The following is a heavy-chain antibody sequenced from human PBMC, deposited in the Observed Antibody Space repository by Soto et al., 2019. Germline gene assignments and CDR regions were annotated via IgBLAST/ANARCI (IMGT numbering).Heavy chain of an antibody. CDR2: ISGSGGST. D-gene: IGHD1-20*01. CDR1: GFTFSSYA. Sequence: EVQLLESGGGLVQPGGSLRLSCAASGFTFSSYAMSWVRQAPGKGLEWVSAISGSGGSTYYADSVKGRFTIPRDNSKNTLYLQMNSLRAGDTAVYYCAKVDRYNWNGDAFDIWGQGTMVTVSS. V-gene: IGHV3-23*01. J-gene: IGHJ3*02. CDR3: AKVDRYNWNGDAFDI.